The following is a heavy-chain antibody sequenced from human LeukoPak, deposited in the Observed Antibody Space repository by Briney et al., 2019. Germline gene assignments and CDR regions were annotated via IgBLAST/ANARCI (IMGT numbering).Heavy chain of an antibody. D-gene: IGHD1-26*01. CDR2: INPSGGST. CDR3: ARSNRIVGAMYYFDY. V-gene: IGHV1-46*01. CDR1: GYTFTGYY. J-gene: IGHJ4*02. Sequence: GASVKVSCKASGYTFTGYYMHWVRQAPGQGLEWMGIINPSGGSTSYAQKFQGRVTMTRDTSTSTVYMELSSLRSEDTAVYYCARSNRIVGAMYYFDYWGQGTLVTVSS.